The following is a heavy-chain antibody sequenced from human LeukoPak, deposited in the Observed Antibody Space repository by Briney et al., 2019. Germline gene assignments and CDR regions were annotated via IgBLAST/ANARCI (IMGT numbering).Heavy chain of an antibody. J-gene: IGHJ4*02. V-gene: IGHV3-30-3*01. D-gene: IGHD3-22*01. Sequence: GRSLRLSCAASGFTFSSYAMHWVRQAPGKGLEWVAVISYDGSNKYYADSVKGRFTISRDNSKNTLYLQMNSLRAEDTAVYYCAKQYYDSSGSDYWGQGTLVTVSS. CDR2: ISYDGSNK. CDR1: GFTFSSYA. CDR3: AKQYYDSSGSDY.